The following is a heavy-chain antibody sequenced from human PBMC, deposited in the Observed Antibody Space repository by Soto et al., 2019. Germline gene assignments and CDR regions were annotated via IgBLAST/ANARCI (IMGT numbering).Heavy chain of an antibody. CDR2: IFYSGRT. J-gene: IGHJ4*02. V-gene: IGHV4-39*01. CDR1: GGSISSSSYS. CDR3: ARVRDYGDYIDFLDY. D-gene: IGHD4-17*01. Sequence: QLQLQESGPGLVKSSETLSLTCTVSGGSISSSSYSWGWIRQPPGKGLEWIGSIFYSGRTYYNPSLKSPVTISVDTSKTQFSLKLSSGTAVDTAVYYCARVRDYGDYIDFLDYWGQGTLVTVSS.